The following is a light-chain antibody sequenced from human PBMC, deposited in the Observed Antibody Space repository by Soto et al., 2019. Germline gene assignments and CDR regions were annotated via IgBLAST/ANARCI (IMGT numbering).Light chain of an antibody. Sequence: QSALTQPASVSRSPGQSITISCSGTSSDVGSYNLVSWYQQHPGKAPKLMIYEVRKRPSGVSNRFSGSKSGNTASLTISGLQAEDEANYYCCSYARSSTVFGTGTKLTVL. CDR3: CSYARSSTV. J-gene: IGLJ1*01. V-gene: IGLV2-23*02. CDR2: EVR. CDR1: SSDVGSYNL.